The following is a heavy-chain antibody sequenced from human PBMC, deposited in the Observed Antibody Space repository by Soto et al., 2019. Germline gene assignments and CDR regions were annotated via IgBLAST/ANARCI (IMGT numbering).Heavy chain of an antibody. CDR2: MSHSGGT. CDR1: GGFVSSGSYY. J-gene: IGHJ3*02. D-gene: IGHD1-1*01. CDR3: ARVELGTATTVVDAFDI. Sequence: QVQIQQWGAGLLKPSETLSLTCAVYGGFVSSGSYYWSWIRQPPGKGLEWIGEMSHSGGTHFNPSSKSRVTISVDTSKNQFSLKMSSVTAADTALYYCARVELGTATTVVDAFDIWGPGTMVTVSS. V-gene: IGHV4-34*01.